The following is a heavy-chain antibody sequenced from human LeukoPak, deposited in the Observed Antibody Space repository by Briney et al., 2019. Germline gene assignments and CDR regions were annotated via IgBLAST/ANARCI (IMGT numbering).Heavy chain of an antibody. CDR1: GFTFSTYT. CDR2: ISSSSDSI. D-gene: IGHD1-1*01. V-gene: IGHV3-21*01. CDR3: ARGPMEPRFDP. J-gene: IGHJ5*02. Sequence: GGSLRLSCAASGFTFSTYTMNWVRQAPGMGLEWVSSISSSSDSIYYADSVKGRFTSSRDNAKNSLYLQMNSLRAEDTAVYYCARGPMEPRFDPWGQGTLVAVSS.